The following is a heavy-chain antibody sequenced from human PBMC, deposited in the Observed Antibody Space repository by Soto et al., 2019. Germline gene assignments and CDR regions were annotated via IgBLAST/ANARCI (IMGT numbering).Heavy chain of an antibody. CDR2: IYYSGST. CDR3: ASDGATTYYGMDV. V-gene: IGHV4-39*01. CDR1: GGSISSYY. D-gene: IGHD1-26*01. Sequence: SETLSLTCTVSGGSISSYYWVWIRQPPGKGLEWIGSIYYSGSTYYNPSLKSRVTISVDTSKNQFSLKLSSVTAADTAVYYCASDGATTYYGMDVWGQGTTVTVSS. J-gene: IGHJ6*02.